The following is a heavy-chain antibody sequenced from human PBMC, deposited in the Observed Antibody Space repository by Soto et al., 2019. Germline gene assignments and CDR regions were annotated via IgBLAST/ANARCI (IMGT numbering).Heavy chain of an antibody. V-gene: IGHV3-15*07. CDR3: TPGGVPAAAKGYCYYAMDV. CDR2: IKSKTDGGTA. Sequence: EVQLVESGGGLVKPGVSLRLSCAASGFTFTNAWMNWVRQAPGKGLEWVGRIKSKTDGGTADYAAPVKGRFTISRDDSRTTLYLQMNSLKAEDTAVYCCTPGGVPAAAKGYCYYAMDVWGQGTTVTVSS. D-gene: IGHD2-2*01. J-gene: IGHJ6*02. CDR1: GFTFTNAW.